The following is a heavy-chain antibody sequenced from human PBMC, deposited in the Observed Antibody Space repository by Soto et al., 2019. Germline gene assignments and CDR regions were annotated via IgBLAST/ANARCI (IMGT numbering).Heavy chain of an antibody. CDR3: AREGAHYAPFDL. V-gene: IGHV1-3*01. D-gene: IGHD3-16*01. CDR1: GYTFTDYA. CDR2: INVGNGNT. Sequence: QAQLVQSGAEAKQPGASVKVSCKASGYTFTDYALHWVRQAPGQGLEWMGWINVGNGNTGYSRKFQGRVTKDRDMSATTAYIEVSSLTSEDPAIYYCAREGAHYAPFDLWGQGTLVTVSS. J-gene: IGHJ4*02.